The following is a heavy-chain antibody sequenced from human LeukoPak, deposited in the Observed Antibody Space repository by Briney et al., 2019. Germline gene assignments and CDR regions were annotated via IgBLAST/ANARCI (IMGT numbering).Heavy chain of an antibody. D-gene: IGHD6-13*01. V-gene: IGHV3-53*01. CDR1: GFTVSSNY. J-gene: IGHJ3*02. CDR3: ARDKGSSRSDAFDI. CDR2: ISIPGSI. Sequence: GGSLRLSCAASGFTVSSNYMTWVRQAPGKGLEWVSVISIPGSITYADSVKGRFTTSRDNSKNTLYLQMNSLRADDTAVYYCARDKGSSRSDAFDIWGQGTMVTVSS.